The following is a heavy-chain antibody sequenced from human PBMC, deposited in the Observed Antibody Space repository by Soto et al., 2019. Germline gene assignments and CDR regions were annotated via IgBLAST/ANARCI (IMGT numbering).Heavy chain of an antibody. CDR3: ARFYSSSWYLNWFDP. J-gene: IGHJ5*02. V-gene: IGHV1-18*01. D-gene: IGHD6-13*01. CDR1: GYTFTSYG. CDR2: ISAYNGNT. Sequence: ASVKVSCKASGYTFTSYGISWVRQAPGQGLERMGWISAYNGNTNYAQKLQGRVTMTTDTSTSTAYMELRSLRSDDTAVYYCARFYSSSWYLNWFDPWGQGTLVTVSS.